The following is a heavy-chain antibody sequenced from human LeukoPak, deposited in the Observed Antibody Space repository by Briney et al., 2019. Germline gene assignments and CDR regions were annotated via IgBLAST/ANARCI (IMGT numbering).Heavy chain of an antibody. CDR1: GYTLTELP. J-gene: IGHJ4*02. V-gene: IGHV1-24*01. D-gene: IGHD1-26*01. Sequence: GASVTVSCKVSGYTLTELPIHWVRQAPGKGLEWMGGFDPDDGETVYAQMFQGRVTMTEDTSSDTASMELSSLRSEDTAVYYCATGTSGSYYVGIVRPIAYWGQGTLVTVSS. CDR2: FDPDDGET. CDR3: ATGTSGSYYVGIVRPIAY.